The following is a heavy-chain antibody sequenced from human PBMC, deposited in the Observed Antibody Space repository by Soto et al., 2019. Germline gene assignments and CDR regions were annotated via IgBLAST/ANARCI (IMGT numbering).Heavy chain of an antibody. V-gene: IGHV3-74*01. J-gene: IGHJ6*02. CDR2: INSDGSST. D-gene: IGHD3-3*01. Sequence: GGSLRLSCAASGFTFSSYWMHWVRQAPGKGLVWVSRINSDGSSTSYADSVKGRFTISRDNAKNTLYLQMNSLRAEDTAVYYCARGWGRGFLEWFYEPYYYYGMDVWGQGTTVTVSS. CDR1: GFTFSSYW. CDR3: ARGWGRGFLEWFYEPYYYYGMDV.